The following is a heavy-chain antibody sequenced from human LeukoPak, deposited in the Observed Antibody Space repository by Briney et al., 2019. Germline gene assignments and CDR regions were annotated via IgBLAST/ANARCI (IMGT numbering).Heavy chain of an antibody. D-gene: IGHD3-10*01. CDR3: AGVTMVRGIIITSDY. CDR1: GFTFNSYD. Sequence: PGGSLRLSCAASGFTFNSYDIHWVRQAPGKGLEWVAVISYDGSTEYYADSVKGRFTISRDNSENTVYLQMNSLRAEDTAVYYCAGVTMVRGIIITSDYWGQGTLVTVSP. J-gene: IGHJ4*02. CDR2: ISYDGSTE. V-gene: IGHV3-30-3*01.